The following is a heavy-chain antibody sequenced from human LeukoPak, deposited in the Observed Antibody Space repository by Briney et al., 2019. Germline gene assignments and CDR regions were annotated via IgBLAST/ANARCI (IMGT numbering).Heavy chain of an antibody. D-gene: IGHD3-10*01. Sequence: QSGGSLRLSCAASGFTLSTYAMSWVRQTPGKGLEWVAATSSSDAGTYHADSVRGRFTISRDNSKNTLYLQMNSLRAEDAAVYFCASNYGSGSYYNGIDYWGQGTLVTVSS. CDR2: TSSSDAGT. CDR1: GFTLSTYA. CDR3: ASNYGSGSYYNGIDY. J-gene: IGHJ4*02. V-gene: IGHV3-23*01.